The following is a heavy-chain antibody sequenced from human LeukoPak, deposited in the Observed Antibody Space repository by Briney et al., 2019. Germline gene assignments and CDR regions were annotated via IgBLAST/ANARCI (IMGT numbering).Heavy chain of an antibody. CDR2: IYYSGST. CDR1: GGSIGSYY. Sequence: PSETLSLTCTVSGGSIGSYYWSWIRQPPGKGLEWIGYIYYSGSTNYNSSLKSRVTISVDTSRNQFSLKLSSVTSADTAAYYCARGRLMPGPWGQGILVTVSS. CDR3: ARGRLMPGP. J-gene: IGHJ5*02. D-gene: IGHD2-2*01. V-gene: IGHV4-59*01.